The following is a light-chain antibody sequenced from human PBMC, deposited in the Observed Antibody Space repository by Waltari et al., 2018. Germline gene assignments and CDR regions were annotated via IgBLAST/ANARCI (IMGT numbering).Light chain of an antibody. CDR1: SRDVGAYNY. Sequence: QSALTQPRSVSGSPGQSVTISCTGTSRDVGAYNYVSWYQQHPGKAPKLMIYDVIKRPSAVPDRFSGSNSGNTAYLTISGLQAEDEADYCCCSYAGSYTWVFGGGTQLTVL. J-gene: IGLJ3*02. CDR2: DVI. V-gene: IGLV2-11*01. CDR3: CSYAGSYTWV.